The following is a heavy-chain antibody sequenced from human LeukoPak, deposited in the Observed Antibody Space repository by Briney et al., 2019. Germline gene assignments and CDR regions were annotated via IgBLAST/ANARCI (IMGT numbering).Heavy chain of an antibody. D-gene: IGHD3-22*01. V-gene: IGHV4-34*12. CDR1: GGSFSGHS. CDR3: ARVVTYYYDSSGYY. Sequence: PSETLSLTCAVYGGSFSGHSWSWIRQPPGKGLEWIGEVIHGGSTYYNPSLKSRVTISVDTSKNQFSLKLSSVTAADTAVYYCARVVTYYYDSSGYYWGQGTLVTVSS. J-gene: IGHJ4*02. CDR2: VIHGGST.